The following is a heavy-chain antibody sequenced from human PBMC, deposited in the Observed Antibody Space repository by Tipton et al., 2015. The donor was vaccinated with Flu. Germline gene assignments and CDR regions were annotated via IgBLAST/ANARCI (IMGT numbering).Heavy chain of an antibody. CDR2: ISSSSSTI. Sequence: SLRLSCAASGFTFSSYSMNWVRQAPGKGLEWVSYISSSSSTIYYADSVKGRFTISRDNAKNSLYLQMNSLRAEDTAVYYCASWTMGDAFDIWGQGTMVTVSS. CDR3: ASWTMGDAFDI. D-gene: IGHD1-1*01. V-gene: IGHV3-48*01. J-gene: IGHJ3*02. CDR1: GFTFSSYS.